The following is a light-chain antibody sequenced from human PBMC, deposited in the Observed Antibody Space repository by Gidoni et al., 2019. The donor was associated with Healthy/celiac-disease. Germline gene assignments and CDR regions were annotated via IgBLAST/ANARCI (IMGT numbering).Light chain of an antibody. CDR1: SSNIGSTT. CDR3: AAWDDSLNGPV. J-gene: IGLJ3*02. V-gene: IGLV1-44*01. Sequence: QSVLTQPTSASGTPGQRVTISCSGSSSNIGSTTVYLYQQLPGPAPKLLISSNNQRPSGVPDRFSGSKSGTSASLAISGLQSEDEADYYCAAWDDSLNGPVFGGGTKLTVL. CDR2: SNN.